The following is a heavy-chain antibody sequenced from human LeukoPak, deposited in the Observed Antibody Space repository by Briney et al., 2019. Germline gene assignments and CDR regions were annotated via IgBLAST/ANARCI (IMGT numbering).Heavy chain of an antibody. Sequence: GASVKVSCKASGYTFTSYGISWVRQAPGQGLEWMGWMNPNSGNTGYAQKFQGRVTITRNTSISTAYMELSSLRSEDTAVYYCARGYSGYGLIGYYYYYYMDVWGKGTTVTVSS. V-gene: IGHV1-8*03. J-gene: IGHJ6*03. CDR1: GYTFTSYG. CDR2: MNPNSGNT. D-gene: IGHD5-12*01. CDR3: ARGYSGYGLIGYYYYYYMDV.